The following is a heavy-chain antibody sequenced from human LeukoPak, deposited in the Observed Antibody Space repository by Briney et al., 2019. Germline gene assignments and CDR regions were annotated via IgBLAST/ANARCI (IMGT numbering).Heavy chain of an antibody. V-gene: IGHV3-23*01. CDR1: GFIFSSYA. CDR2: ISGSGGST. CDR3: AKCPYYSGSGSDDFDC. Sequence: GGSLRLSCAASGFIFSSYAMSWVRQAPGKGLEWVSVISGSGGSTYYADSVKGRFTISRDNSKDTLYLQMSSLRAEDTAVYYCAKCPYYSGSGSDDFDCWGQGTLVTVSS. J-gene: IGHJ4*02. D-gene: IGHD3-10*01.